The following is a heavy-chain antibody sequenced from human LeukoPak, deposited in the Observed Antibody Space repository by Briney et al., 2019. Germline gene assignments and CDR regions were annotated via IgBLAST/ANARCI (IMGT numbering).Heavy chain of an antibody. D-gene: IGHD3-10*01. Sequence: ASVKVSCKASVYTFTGYYMYWVRQPPAQGLEWMGWINANSGGTNYAQKFQGRVTMTRDTSIRTAYMELSRLRSDDTAVYYCARVSYYGSGSYYSFYYFDYWGQGTLVTVS. J-gene: IGHJ4*02. CDR3: ARVSYYGSGSYYSFYYFDY. CDR1: VYTFTGYY. CDR2: INANSGGT. V-gene: IGHV1-2*02.